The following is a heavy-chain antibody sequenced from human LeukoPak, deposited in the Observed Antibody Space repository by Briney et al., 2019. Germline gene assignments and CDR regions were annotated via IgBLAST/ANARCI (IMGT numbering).Heavy chain of an antibody. J-gene: IGHJ4*02. V-gene: IGHV4-39*01. CDR3: ARLPGIAVAGPYFDY. Sequence: KPSETLSLTCTVSGGPISSSSYYWGWIRQPPGKGLEWIGSIYYSGSTYYNPSLKSRVTISVDTSKNQFSLKLSSVTAADTAVYYCARLPGIAVAGPYFDYWGQGTLVTVSS. D-gene: IGHD6-19*01. CDR2: IYYSGST. CDR1: GGPISSSSYY.